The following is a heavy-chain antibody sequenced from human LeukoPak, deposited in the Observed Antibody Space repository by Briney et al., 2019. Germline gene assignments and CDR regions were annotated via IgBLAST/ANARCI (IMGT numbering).Heavy chain of an antibody. CDR3: AKDRYSYAFEYSDS. CDR2: ISNDGSKK. D-gene: IGHD5-18*01. Sequence: GGSLRLSCAASGFTFSSYGMHWVRQAPGKGLDWVAVISNDGSKKYYADSVKGRFTISRDNSKNTLSLQVSSLRTEDTAVYYCAKDRYSYAFEYSDSWGQGTLVTVSS. CDR1: GFTFSSYG. J-gene: IGHJ4*02. V-gene: IGHV3-30*18.